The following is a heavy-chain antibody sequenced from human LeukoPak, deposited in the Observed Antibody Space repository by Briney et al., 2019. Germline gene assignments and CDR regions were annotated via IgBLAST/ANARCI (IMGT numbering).Heavy chain of an antibody. D-gene: IGHD5-24*01. V-gene: IGHV4-30-2*01. CDR3: VRATSAYNSGHMDV. J-gene: IGHJ6*02. Sequence: SQTLSLTCAVSGAPISSGGYSWNWVRQTPGKGLEWIGYTYHSGSPRYNPSLESRVTISADRSENQFSLSLTSVTAADTATYYCVRATSAYNSGHMDVWGHGTTVTVSS. CDR2: TYHSGSP. CDR1: GAPISSGGYS.